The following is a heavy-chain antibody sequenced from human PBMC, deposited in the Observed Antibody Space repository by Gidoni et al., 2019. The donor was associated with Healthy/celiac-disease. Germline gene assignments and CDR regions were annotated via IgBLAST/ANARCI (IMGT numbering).Heavy chain of an antibody. CDR1: GGTFSSYA. CDR3: ARDWGEYSSFRDYYGMDV. CDR2: IIPIFGTA. Sequence: QVQLVQSGAEVKKPGSSVKVSCKASGGTFSSYAISWVRQAPGQGLGWMGGIIPIFGTANYAQKFQGRVTITADESMSTAYMELSSLRSEDTAVYYCARDWGEYSSFRDYYGMDVWGKGTTVTVSS. D-gene: IGHD6-6*01. V-gene: IGHV1-69*01. J-gene: IGHJ6*04.